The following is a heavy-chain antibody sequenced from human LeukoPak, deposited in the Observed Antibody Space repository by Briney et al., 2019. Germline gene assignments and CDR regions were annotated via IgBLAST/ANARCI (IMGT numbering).Heavy chain of an antibody. J-gene: IGHJ6*03. Sequence: PGGSLRLSCTASGFTFSGSALHWVRQPSGKGLEWIARIRRKGNNYVTAYAASVRGRFTISRDDSETTTFLQTNSLKIEDTALYYCTSGYAGNSDYYYYMDVWGKGTTVAVSS. CDR3: TSGYAGNSDYYYYMDV. D-gene: IGHD2-2*01. V-gene: IGHV3-73*01. CDR1: GFTFSGSA. CDR2: IRRKGNNYVT.